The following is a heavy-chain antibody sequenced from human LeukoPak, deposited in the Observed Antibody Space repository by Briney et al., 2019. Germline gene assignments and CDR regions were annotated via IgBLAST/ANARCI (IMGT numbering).Heavy chain of an antibody. J-gene: IGHJ4*02. D-gene: IGHD6-13*01. Sequence: QSGGSLRLSCAASGFTFSSYAMSWVRQAPGKGLEWVSAISGSGGSTYYADSVKGRFTISRDNSKNTLYLQMNSLRAEDTAVYYCARDPWYSSSWYYFDYWGQGTLVIVSS. CDR2: ISGSGGST. CDR1: GFTFSSYA. V-gene: IGHV3-23*01. CDR3: ARDPWYSSSWYYFDY.